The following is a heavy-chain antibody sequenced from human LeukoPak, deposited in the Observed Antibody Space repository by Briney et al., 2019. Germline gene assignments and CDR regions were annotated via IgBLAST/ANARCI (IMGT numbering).Heavy chain of an antibody. V-gene: IGHV1-69*05. CDR1: GYTFTSYY. Sequence: SVKVSCKASGYTFTSYYMHWVRQAPGQGLEWMGRIIPIFGTANYAQKFQGRVTITTDESTSTAYMELSSLRSEDTAVYYCARDLGSGWYWAWFDPWGQGTLVTVSS. J-gene: IGHJ5*02. CDR3: ARDLGSGWYWAWFDP. CDR2: IIPIFGTA. D-gene: IGHD6-19*01.